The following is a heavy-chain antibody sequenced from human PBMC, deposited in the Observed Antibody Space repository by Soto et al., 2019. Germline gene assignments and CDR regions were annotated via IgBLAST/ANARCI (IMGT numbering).Heavy chain of an antibody. CDR3: ARGQLVFDY. Sequence: QVQLVESGGGVVQPGRSLRLSCAASGFTFSSYAMHWVRQAPGKGLEWVAVISYDGSNKYYADSVKGRFTISRDNSKNTLYLQMNSLRAEDTAVYDCARGQLVFDYWGQGTLVTVSS. CDR1: GFTFSSYA. D-gene: IGHD6-13*01. J-gene: IGHJ4*02. CDR2: ISYDGSNK. V-gene: IGHV3-30-3*01.